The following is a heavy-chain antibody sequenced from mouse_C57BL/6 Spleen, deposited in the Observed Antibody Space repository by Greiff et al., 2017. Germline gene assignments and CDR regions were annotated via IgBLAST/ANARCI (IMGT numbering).Heavy chain of an antibody. D-gene: IGHD2-2*01. CDR3: ARSDGYGFAY. V-gene: IGHV1-81*01. CDR1: GYTFTSYG. CDR2: IYPRSGNT. Sequence: VKLQESGAELARPGASVKLSCKASGYTFTSYGIIWVKQRTGQGLEWIGEIYPRSGNTYYNEKFKGKATLTADKSSSTAYMELRSLTSEDSAVYFCARSDGYGFAYWGQGTLVTVSA. J-gene: IGHJ3*01.